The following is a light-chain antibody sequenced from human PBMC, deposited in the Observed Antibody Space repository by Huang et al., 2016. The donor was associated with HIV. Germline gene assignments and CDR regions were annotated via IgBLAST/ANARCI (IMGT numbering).Light chain of an antibody. CDR3: HQYNNWLLS. CDR2: GSS. Sequence: IVMTQSPATLSVSPGDRVTLSCRANRSVSTNLAWYQQRPGQAPRLLIYGSSTRAPGVPARFSGSGSGTDFSLTISSLQSEDFALYYCHQYNNWLLSFGGGTRVDI. J-gene: IGKJ4*01. V-gene: IGKV3-15*01. CDR1: RSVSTN.